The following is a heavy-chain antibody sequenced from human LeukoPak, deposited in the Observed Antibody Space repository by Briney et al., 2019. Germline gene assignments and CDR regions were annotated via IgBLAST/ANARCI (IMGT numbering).Heavy chain of an antibody. V-gene: IGHV4-59*13. CDR1: GASISGYY. CDR2: IYYSGST. J-gene: IGHJ4*02. Sequence: SETLSLTCTFSGASISGYYCSWIRQPPEKGLEWIAHIYYSGSTYYSPSLKSRVTISVDTSKNQCSLKLTSVTAAETAVYYCARAGHCGSDCYAFDYWGQGTLVTVSS. D-gene: IGHD2-21*02. CDR3: ARAGHCGSDCYAFDY.